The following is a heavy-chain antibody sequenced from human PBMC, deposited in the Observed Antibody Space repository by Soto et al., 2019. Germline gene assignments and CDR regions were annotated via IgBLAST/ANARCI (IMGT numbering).Heavy chain of an antibody. CDR2: INAGNGNT. Sequence: ASVKVSCKASGYTFTSYTMHWVRQAPGQRLEWMGWINAGNGNTKYSQKFQGRVTISRDTFASTAYMELSSLRSEDTAVYYCARDIVVVVAASYYYSGMDVWGHGTTVTVSS. CDR3: ARDIVVVVAASYYYSGMDV. V-gene: IGHV1-3*01. D-gene: IGHD2-15*01. J-gene: IGHJ6*02. CDR1: GYTFTSYT.